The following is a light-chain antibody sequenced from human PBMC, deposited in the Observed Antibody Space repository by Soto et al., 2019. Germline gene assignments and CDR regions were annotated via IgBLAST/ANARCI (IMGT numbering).Light chain of an antibody. V-gene: IGKV1-5*01. J-gene: IGKJ1*01. CDR2: DAS. CDR1: QSISTW. CDR3: QEYSSDSWT. Sequence: IQMTQPVSTLSASLREGLNIACRASQSISTWLAWYQQKPGKAPNLLIYDASSLQTGVPSRFSGSGSGTEFTLTISSLQPDDFATYYCQEYSSDSWTFGQGPKVDIK.